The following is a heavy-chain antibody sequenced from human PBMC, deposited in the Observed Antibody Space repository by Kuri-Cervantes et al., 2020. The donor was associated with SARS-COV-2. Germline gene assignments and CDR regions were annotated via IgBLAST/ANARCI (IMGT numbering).Heavy chain of an antibody. V-gene: IGHV3-11*01. Sequence: GGSLRLSCAASGFTFSDYYMSWIRQAPGKGLEWVSYISSSGSTIYYADSVKGRFTISRDNAKNSLYLQMNSLRSDDTAMYYCARDCSGTDCNVIVYALSDWGQGTLVTVSS. D-gene: IGHD2-8*01. CDR1: GFTFSDYY. CDR2: ISSSGSTI. J-gene: IGHJ4*02. CDR3: ARDCSGTDCNVIVYALSD.